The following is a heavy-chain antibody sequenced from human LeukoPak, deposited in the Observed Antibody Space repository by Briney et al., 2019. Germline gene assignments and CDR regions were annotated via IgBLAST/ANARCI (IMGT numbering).Heavy chain of an antibody. J-gene: IGHJ4*02. Sequence: SETLSLTCTVSGGSISSGSYYWGWIRQPPGKGLEWIGSIYYSGSTYYNPSLKSRITISLDTSKNQFSLKLSSVTAADTAVYYCASDKTFEVVNYFDYWGQGTLVTVSS. D-gene: IGHD3-3*01. V-gene: IGHV4-39*07. CDR2: IYYSGST. CDR1: GGSISSGSYY. CDR3: ASDKTFEVVNYFDY.